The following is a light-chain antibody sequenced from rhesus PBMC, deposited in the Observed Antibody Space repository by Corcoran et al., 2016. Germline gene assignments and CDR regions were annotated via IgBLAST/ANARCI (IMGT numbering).Light chain of an antibody. J-gene: IGKJ4*01. V-gene: IGKV1S14*01. Sequence: DIQMTQSPSSLSASVGDRVTITCRASQGISDYLAWYQQKQGKAPKTLIYYASNLESGVPSRFSGSGSGTDFTLTISGLQPEDVATYYCQQHNSYPPTFGGGTKVELK. CDR1: QGISDY. CDR2: YAS. CDR3: QQHNSYPPT.